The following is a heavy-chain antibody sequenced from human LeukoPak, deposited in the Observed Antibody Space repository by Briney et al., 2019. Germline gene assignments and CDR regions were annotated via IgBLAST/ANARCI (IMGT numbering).Heavy chain of an antibody. CDR1: GFTFGAHA. V-gene: IGHV3-30*01. Sequence: GGSLRLSCAASGFTFGAHAMHWVRQAPGKGLEWVAVISHDGRNKYNAASVEGRLTISRDKSKSTLYLQMNSLRIEDTAVYYCARAADSSGWYYFDSWGQGTLAIVSS. CDR2: ISHDGRNK. D-gene: IGHD6-19*01. CDR3: ARAADSSGWYYFDS. J-gene: IGHJ4*02.